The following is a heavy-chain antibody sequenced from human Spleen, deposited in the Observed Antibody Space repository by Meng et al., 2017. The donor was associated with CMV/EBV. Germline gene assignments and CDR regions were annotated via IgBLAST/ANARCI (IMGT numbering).Heavy chain of an antibody. CDR3: AKDYCGGDCYEGYFDL. CDR1: GFTFDDYG. J-gene: IGHJ2*01. Sequence: GESLKISCAASGFTFDDYGMSWVRQAPGKGLEWVSGINWNGGSTGYADSVKGRFTISRDNSKNTLYLQMNSLRAEDTAVYYCAKDYCGGDCYEGYFDLWGRGTLVTVSS. V-gene: IGHV3-20*04. D-gene: IGHD2-21*01. CDR2: INWNGGST.